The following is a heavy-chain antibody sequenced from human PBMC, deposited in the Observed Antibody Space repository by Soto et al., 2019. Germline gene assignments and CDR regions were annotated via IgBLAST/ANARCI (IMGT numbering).Heavy chain of an antibody. CDR1: GFSLTTRGVG. Sequence: SGPTLVNPTETLTLTCTFSGFSLTTRGVGVGWIRQHPGKALEWLAVIYWDDDKRYSPSLKTRLVLTKDTPKNQVVLTMTNMDSVDTATYFCAHIVITFGGVVADDAFDVWGQGTMVTVSS. CDR3: AHIVITFGGVVADDAFDV. J-gene: IGHJ3*01. CDR2: IYWDDDK. D-gene: IGHD3-16*02. V-gene: IGHV2-5*02.